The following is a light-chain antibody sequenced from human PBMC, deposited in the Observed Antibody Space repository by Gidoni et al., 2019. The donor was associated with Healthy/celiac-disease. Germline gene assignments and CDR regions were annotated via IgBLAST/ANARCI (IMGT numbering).Light chain of an antibody. CDR1: QSVSSY. V-gene: IGKV3-11*01. CDR3: QQRSNWPPLT. J-gene: IGKJ4*01. CDR2: DAS. Sequence: EIVLTQSPATLSWSPGERATLSCRSSQSVSSYLAWYQQKPGQAPRRLIYDASNRATGIPARFSGSGSCTDFTLPISILEPEDFAVYYFQQRSNWPPLTFGGGTKVEI.